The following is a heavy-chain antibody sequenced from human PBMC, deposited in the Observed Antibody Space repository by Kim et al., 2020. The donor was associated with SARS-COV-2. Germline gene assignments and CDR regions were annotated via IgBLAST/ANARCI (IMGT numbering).Heavy chain of an antibody. J-gene: IGHJ4*02. CDR2: INPNSGGT. CDR1: GYTFTGYY. V-gene: IGHV1-2*04. D-gene: IGHD3-10*01. CDR3: AREQTSHDPVRGARGAFVDY. Sequence: ASVKVSCKASGYTFTGYYMHWVRQAPGQGLEWMGWINPNSGGTNYAQKFQGWVTMTRDTSISTAYMELSRLRSDDTAVYYCAREQTSHDPVRGARGAFVDYWGQGTLVTVSS.